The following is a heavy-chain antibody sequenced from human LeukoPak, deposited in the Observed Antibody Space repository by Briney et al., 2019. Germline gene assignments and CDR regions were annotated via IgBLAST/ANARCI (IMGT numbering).Heavy chain of an antibody. Sequence: GGSLRLSCAASEFTFSSYWMHWVRQAPGKGLVWVSRISGDGRSTSYADSVKGRFTISRDNAKNTMYLQMSSLRAEDTAVYYCARDTLFCSGGYCYHDIWGQGTMVTVSS. CDR2: ISGDGRST. J-gene: IGHJ3*02. CDR1: EFTFSSYW. CDR3: ARDTLFCSGGYCYHDI. V-gene: IGHV3-74*01. D-gene: IGHD2-15*01.